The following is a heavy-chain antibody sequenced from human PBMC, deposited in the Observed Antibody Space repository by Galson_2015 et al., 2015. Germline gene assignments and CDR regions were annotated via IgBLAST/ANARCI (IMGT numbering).Heavy chain of an antibody. Sequence: NPNSGVTNYAQKFQGWVTMTRDTSISTAYMELSRLRSDDTAVYYCARSGEGVDYLSLFGWFDPWGQGTLVTVSS. D-gene: IGHD2-21*02. CDR3: ARSGEGVDYLSLFGWFDP. V-gene: IGHV1-2*04. CDR2: NPNSGVT. J-gene: IGHJ5*02.